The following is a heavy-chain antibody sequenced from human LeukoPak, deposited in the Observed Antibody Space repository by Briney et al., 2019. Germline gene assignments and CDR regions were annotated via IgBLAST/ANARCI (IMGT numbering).Heavy chain of an antibody. CDR3: ARGPWYSSSWYGVY. V-gene: IGHV1-8*01. J-gene: IGHJ4*02. D-gene: IGHD6-13*01. CDR2: MNPNSGNT. Sequence: GASVRVSCKASGYTFTSYDINWVRQATGQGLEWMGWMNPNSGNTGYAQKFQGRVTMTRNTSISTAYMELSSLRSEDTAVYYCARGPWYSSSWYGVYWGQGTLVTVSS. CDR1: GYTFTSYD.